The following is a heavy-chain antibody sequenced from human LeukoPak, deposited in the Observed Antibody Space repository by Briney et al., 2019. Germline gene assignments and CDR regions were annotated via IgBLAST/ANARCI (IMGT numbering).Heavy chain of an antibody. J-gene: IGHJ3*02. CDR3: AREDDGEWLADAFDI. Sequence: GGSLRLSCAASGFTFSSYSMNWVRQAPGKGLEWVSSISSSSTYIYYADSVKGRFTISRDNAKNSLYLQMNSPRAEDTAVYYCAREDDGEWLADAFDIWGQGTMVTVSS. D-gene: IGHD3-3*01. V-gene: IGHV3-21*01. CDR2: ISSSSTYI. CDR1: GFTFSSYS.